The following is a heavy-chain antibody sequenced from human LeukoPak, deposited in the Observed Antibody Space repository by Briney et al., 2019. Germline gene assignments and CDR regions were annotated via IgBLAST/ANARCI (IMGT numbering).Heavy chain of an antibody. CDR2: ISGSGGST. Sequence: GGSLRLSCAASGFTFSSYAMSWVRQAPGKGLEWVSAISGSGGSTYYADSVKGRFTISRDYSKNTLYLQMNSLRAEDTAVYYCAKDRTRIVVVMLDYWGQGTLVTVSS. D-gene: IGHD3-22*01. CDR1: GFTFSSYA. CDR3: AKDRTRIVVVMLDY. J-gene: IGHJ4*02. V-gene: IGHV3-23*01.